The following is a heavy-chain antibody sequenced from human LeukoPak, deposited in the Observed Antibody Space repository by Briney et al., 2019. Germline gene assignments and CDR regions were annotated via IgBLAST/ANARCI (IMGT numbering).Heavy chain of an antibody. J-gene: IGHJ4*02. CDR3: ARDCTSTSCYNVY. V-gene: IGHV1-18*01. Sequence: ASVKVSCKSSGYTFNNYSIIWVRQAPGQGLEWMGCTSAYNGNTKYVQNLQGRVTMTTDTSTSTAYMELRSLRSDDTAVYYCARDCTSTSCYNVYWGQGTLVTVSS. D-gene: IGHD2-2*02. CDR1: GYTFNNYS. CDR2: TSAYNGNT.